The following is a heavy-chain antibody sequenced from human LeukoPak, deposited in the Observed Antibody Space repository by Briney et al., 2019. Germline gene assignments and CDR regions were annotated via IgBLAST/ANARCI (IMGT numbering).Heavy chain of an antibody. J-gene: IGHJ5*02. CDR2: MNPNSGNT. D-gene: IGHD2-2*02. V-gene: IGHV1-8*03. CDR1: GYTFTSYD. CDR3: ARGPRHYASTSCYRFDP. Sequence: GASVKVSCKASGYTFTSYDINWVRQGTGQGLEWMGWMNPNSGNTGYAQKFQGRVTITRNTSISTAYMELSSLRSEDTAVYYCARGPRHYASTSCYRFDPWGQGTLVTVSS.